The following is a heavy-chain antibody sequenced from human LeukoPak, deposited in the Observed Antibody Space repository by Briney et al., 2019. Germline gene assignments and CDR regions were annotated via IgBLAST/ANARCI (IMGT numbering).Heavy chain of an antibody. Sequence: GGALRLFCAASGFTFSDYALHWVRQTPGKGLEGVAFVSYAGSWDSHSDSVKGRFTISRDDSKNTLYLQMTRLGAEDTAVYYCTREERGYIPAFWGQGTLVTVSS. V-gene: IGHV3-30*17. J-gene: IGHJ4*02. D-gene: IGHD3-16*02. CDR1: GFTFSDYA. CDR2: VSYAGSWD. CDR3: TREERGYIPAF.